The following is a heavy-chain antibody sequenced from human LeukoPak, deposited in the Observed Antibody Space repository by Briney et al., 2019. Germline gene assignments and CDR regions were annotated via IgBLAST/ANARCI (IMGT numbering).Heavy chain of an antibody. CDR2: IYYSGST. J-gene: IGHJ4*02. Sequence: SETLSLTCTVSGGSISSYYWSWIRQPPGKGLEWIGYIYYSGSTNYNPSLKSRVTISVDTSKNQFSLKLSSVTAADTAVYYCARDEGGGYSYGYVYWGQGTLVTVSS. CDR1: GGSISSYY. D-gene: IGHD5-18*01. CDR3: ARDEGGGYSYGYVY. V-gene: IGHV4-59*01.